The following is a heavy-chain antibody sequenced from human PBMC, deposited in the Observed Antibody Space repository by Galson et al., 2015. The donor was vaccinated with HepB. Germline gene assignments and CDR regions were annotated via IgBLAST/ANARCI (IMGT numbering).Heavy chain of an antibody. J-gene: IGHJ2*01. CDR2: ISGSGGST. CDR3: AKASYYYDSSGYYFNWYFYL. V-gene: IGHV3-23*01. CDR1: GFTFSSYA. D-gene: IGHD3-22*01. Sequence: SLRLSCAASGFTFSSYAMSWVRQAPGKGLEWVSAISGSGGSTYYADSVKGRFTISRDNSKNTLYLQMNSLRAEDTAVYYCAKASYYYDSSGYYFNWYFYLWCRGTLVTVSS.